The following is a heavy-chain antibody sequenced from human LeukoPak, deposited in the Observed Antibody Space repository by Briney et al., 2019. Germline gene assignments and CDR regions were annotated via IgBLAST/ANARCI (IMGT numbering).Heavy chain of an antibody. V-gene: IGHV1-2*02. CDR1: GYTFTTYE. J-gene: IGHJ5*02. D-gene: IGHD5-18*01. CDR3: ARKTAMVFNWFDP. CDR2: INPNSGGT. Sequence: ASVKVSCKTSGYTFTTYEINWVRQAPGQGLEWMGWINPNSGGTNYAQKFQGRVTMTRDTSISTAYMELSRLRSDDTAVYYCARKTAMVFNWFDPWGQGTLVTVSS.